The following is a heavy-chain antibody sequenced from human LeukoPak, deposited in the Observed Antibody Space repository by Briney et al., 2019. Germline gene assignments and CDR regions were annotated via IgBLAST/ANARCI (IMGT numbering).Heavy chain of an antibody. CDR1: GGTFSNYA. V-gene: IGHV1-69*04. Sequence: SVKVSCKASGGTFSNYAISWVRQAPGQGLEWMGRIIPILGIANYAQKFQGRVTITADKSTSTAYMELSSLRSEDTAVYYCARDRDTGYYYGMDVWGQGTTVTVSS. J-gene: IGHJ6*02. D-gene: IGHD5-18*01. CDR2: IIPILGIA. CDR3: ARDRDTGYYYGMDV.